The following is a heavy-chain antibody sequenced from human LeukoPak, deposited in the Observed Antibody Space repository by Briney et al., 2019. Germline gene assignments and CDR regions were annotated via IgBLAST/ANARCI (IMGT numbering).Heavy chain of an antibody. CDR3: ARGREIVAPFDY. CDR1: GYTFTGYY. J-gene: IGHJ4*02. CDR2: INPNSGGT. D-gene: IGHD3-22*01. Sequence: ASVKVSCKASGYTFTGYYMHWVRQAPGQGLEWMGWINPNSGGTNYAQKFQGRVTMTRGTSISTAYMELSRLRSDDTAVYYCARGREIVAPFDYWGQGTLVTVSS. V-gene: IGHV1-2*02.